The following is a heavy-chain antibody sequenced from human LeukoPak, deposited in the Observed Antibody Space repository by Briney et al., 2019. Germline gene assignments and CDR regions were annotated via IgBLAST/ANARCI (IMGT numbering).Heavy chain of an antibody. D-gene: IGHD3-22*01. J-gene: IGHJ3*02. CDR2: IWFDGSNK. CDR3: ARYFGSSGRTPGGIDI. CDR1: GFTFSSFG. V-gene: IGHV3-33*01. Sequence: PGGSLRLSCAASGFTFSSFGMHWVRQAPGKGLEWVAVIWFDGSNKFYADSVKGRFTISRDNSKNTLYLQMNSLRAEDTAVYYCARYFGSSGRTPGGIDIWGQGTMVTVSS.